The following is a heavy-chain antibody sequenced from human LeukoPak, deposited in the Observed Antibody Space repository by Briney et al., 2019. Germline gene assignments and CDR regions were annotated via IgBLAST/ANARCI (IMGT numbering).Heavy chain of an antibody. D-gene: IGHD5-24*01. V-gene: IGHV1-46*01. CDR3: ARDGRDGYNILLGYYHYMDV. CDR1: GYTFTSYY. Sequence: GASVKVSCKASGYTFTSYYMHWVRQAPGQGLEWMGIINPINGGTTSAQKFQGRVTMTRDTSTSTVYMELSSLRSEDTAVYYCARDGRDGYNILLGYYHYMDVWGKGTTVTVSS. CDR2: INPINGGT. J-gene: IGHJ6*03.